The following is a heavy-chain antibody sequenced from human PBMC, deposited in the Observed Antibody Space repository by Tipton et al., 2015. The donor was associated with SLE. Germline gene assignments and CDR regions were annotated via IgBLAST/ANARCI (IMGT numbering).Heavy chain of an antibody. V-gene: IGHV4-39*01. CDR2: IYYSGST. CDR1: GGSISSSSYY. J-gene: IGHJ4*02. D-gene: IGHD7-27*01. Sequence: TLSLTCTVSGGSISSSSYYWGWIRQPPGKGLEWIGSIYYSGSTYYNPSLKSRVTISVDTSKNQFSLKLSSVTAADTAVYYCATILTGDYYLDYWGQGTLVTVSS. CDR3: ATILTGDYYLDY.